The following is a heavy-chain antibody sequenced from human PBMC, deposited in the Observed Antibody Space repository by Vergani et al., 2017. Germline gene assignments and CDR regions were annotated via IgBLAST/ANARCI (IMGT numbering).Heavy chain of an antibody. CDR2: ISYDGSNK. Sequence: QVQLVESGGGVVQPGRSLRLSCAASGFTFSSYAMHWVRQAPGKGLELVAVISYDGSNKYYADSVKGRFPISRDNSKNTLYLQMNSLRAEDTAVYYCASRGADDYGDYEEWYFDLWGRGTLVTVSS. D-gene: IGHD4-17*01. J-gene: IGHJ2*01. CDR3: ASRGADDYGDYEEWYFDL. CDR1: GFTFSSYA. V-gene: IGHV3-30-3*01.